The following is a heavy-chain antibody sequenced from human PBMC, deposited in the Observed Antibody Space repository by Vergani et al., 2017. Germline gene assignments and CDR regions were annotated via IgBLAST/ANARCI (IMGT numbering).Heavy chain of an antibody. CDR3: ARDLRYYGSGSYYNGDNYYYYRDV. CDR2: IYYSGST. J-gene: IGHJ6*03. CDR1: GGSVSSGSYY. Sequence: QVQLQESGPGLVKPSETLSLTCTVSGGSVSSGSYYWSWVRQPPGKGLEWIGDIYYSGSTNYNPSLESRVTISVDTSKNQFSLKLSSVTAADTAVYYCARDLRYYGSGSYYNGDNYYYYRDVWGKGP. D-gene: IGHD3-10*01. V-gene: IGHV4-61*01.